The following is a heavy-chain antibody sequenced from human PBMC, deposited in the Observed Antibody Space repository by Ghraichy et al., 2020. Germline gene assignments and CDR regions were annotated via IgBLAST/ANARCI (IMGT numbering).Heavy chain of an antibody. CDR3: ARGRVATRNWFDP. Sequence: SETLSLTCAVYGGSFSGYYWSWIRQPPGKGLEWIGEINHSGSTNYNPSLKSRVTISVDTSKNQFSLKLSSVTAADTAVYYCARGRVATRNWFDPWGQGTLVTVSS. V-gene: IGHV4-34*01. D-gene: IGHD5-12*01. J-gene: IGHJ5*02. CDR2: INHSGST. CDR1: GGSFSGYY.